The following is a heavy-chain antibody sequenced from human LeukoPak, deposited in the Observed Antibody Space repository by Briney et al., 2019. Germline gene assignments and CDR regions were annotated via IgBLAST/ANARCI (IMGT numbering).Heavy chain of an antibody. Sequence: ASVKVSCTASGGTFSSYAISWVRQAPGQGLEWMGIINPSGGNTNYAQKFQGRVTMTRGTSTTTVYMDLSSLRSEDTAVYYCATGEYAFDIWGQGTMVTVSS. CDR3: ATGEYAFDI. J-gene: IGHJ3*02. CDR2: INPSGGNT. V-gene: IGHV1-46*01. CDR1: GGTFSSYA.